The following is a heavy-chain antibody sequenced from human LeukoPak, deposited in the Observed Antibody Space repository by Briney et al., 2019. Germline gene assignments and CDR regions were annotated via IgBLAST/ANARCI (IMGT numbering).Heavy chain of an antibody. Sequence: SETLSLTCTVSGGPIYSYYWSWIRQTAGKGLEWIGRLYPGVSPNYNPSLKSRVTMSVDTSKKQFALKLNTVTAVDTAVYYCARLRFYDSTGYSPGHYMDVWGKGTTVTVSS. D-gene: IGHD3-22*01. V-gene: IGHV4-4*07. CDR1: GGPIYSYY. CDR3: ARLRFYDSTGYSPGHYMDV. CDR2: LYPGVSP. J-gene: IGHJ6*03.